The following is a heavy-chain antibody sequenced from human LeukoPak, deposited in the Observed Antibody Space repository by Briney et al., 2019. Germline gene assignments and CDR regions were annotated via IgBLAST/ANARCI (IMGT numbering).Heavy chain of an antibody. CDR1: GGSFSGYY. J-gene: IGHJ5*02. CDR2: INHSGST. CDR3: ARVAITIFGLFDP. D-gene: IGHD3-3*01. Sequence: SETLSLTCAVYGGSFSGYYWSWIRQPPGKGLEWIGEINHSGSTNYNPSLKSRVTISVDTSKNQFSLKLSSVTAADTAVYYCARVAITIFGLFDPWGQGTLVTVPS. V-gene: IGHV4-34*01.